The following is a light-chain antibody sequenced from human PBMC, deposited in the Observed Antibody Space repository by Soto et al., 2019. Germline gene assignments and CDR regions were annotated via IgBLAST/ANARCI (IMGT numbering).Light chain of an antibody. Sequence: EVVLTQSPGTLSLSPGARATLSCRASQSVNGDHLAWYQQKGGQAPRLLIYGASTRATGVPERFSGSGLGTAYSPIISRPEPEDFALYYCRHYGGSPPRCSFGPGTTVQI. J-gene: IGKJ3*01. CDR2: GAS. V-gene: IGKV3-20*01. CDR1: QSVNGDH. CDR3: RHYGGSPPRCS.